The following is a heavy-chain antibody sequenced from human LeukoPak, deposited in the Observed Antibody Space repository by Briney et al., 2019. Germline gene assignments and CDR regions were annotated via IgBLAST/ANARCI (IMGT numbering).Heavy chain of an antibody. CDR2: IYASGST. CDR1: GGSISPYS. CDR3: ARVASGDYSPSDY. D-gene: IGHD2-15*01. J-gene: IGHJ4*02. V-gene: IGHV4-4*07. Sequence: SETLSLTCSVSGGSISPYSGIWVRQPAGKGPEWMGRIYASGSTLANPSLKTRVIISADKSRNELSLKLTSVTAADTAVYYCARVASGDYSPSDYWGQGTLVTVSS.